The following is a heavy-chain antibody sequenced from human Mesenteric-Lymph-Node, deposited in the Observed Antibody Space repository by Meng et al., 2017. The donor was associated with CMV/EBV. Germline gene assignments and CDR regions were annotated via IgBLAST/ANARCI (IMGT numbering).Heavy chain of an antibody. Sequence: GESLKISCEASELFFSSYTMHWVRQAPGKGLEWEALIWHDGSNKYYANSVKGRFTISRDNSKNTLYLQMNSLRAEDTAVYYCAKDNGHYCSSTSCYTPPYYYGMDVWGQGTTVTVSS. CDR3: AKDNGHYCSSTSCYTPPYYYGMDV. V-gene: IGHV3-33*06. CDR1: ELFFSSYT. J-gene: IGHJ6*02. D-gene: IGHD2-2*02. CDR2: IWHDGSNK.